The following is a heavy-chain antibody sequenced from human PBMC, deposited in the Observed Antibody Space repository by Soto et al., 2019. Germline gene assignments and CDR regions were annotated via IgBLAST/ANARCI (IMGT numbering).Heavy chain of an antibody. CDR1: GFTFTSSA. CDR2: IVVGSGNT. CDR3: AADSDFWSGYTYYGMDV. Sequence: ASVKVSCKASGFTFTSSAVQWVRQARGQRLEWRGWIVVGSGNTNYAQKFQERVTITRDMSTSTAYMELSSLRSEDTAVYYCAADSDFWSGYTYYGMDVWGQGTTV. V-gene: IGHV1-58*01. J-gene: IGHJ6*02. D-gene: IGHD3-3*01.